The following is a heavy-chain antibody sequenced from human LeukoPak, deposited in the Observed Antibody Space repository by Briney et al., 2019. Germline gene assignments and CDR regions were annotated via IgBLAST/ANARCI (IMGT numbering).Heavy chain of an antibody. CDR3: ARVGTYGDYSYDAFDI. CDR2: IYTSGST. V-gene: IGHV4-4*07. J-gene: IGHJ3*02. D-gene: IGHD4-17*01. CDR1: GGSISSYY. Sequence: SETLSLTCTVSGGSISSYYWSWIRQPAGKGLEWIGRIYTSGSTNYNPSLKSRVTMSVDTSKNQFSLKLSSVTAADTAVYYCARVGTYGDYSYDAFDIWGQGTMVTISS.